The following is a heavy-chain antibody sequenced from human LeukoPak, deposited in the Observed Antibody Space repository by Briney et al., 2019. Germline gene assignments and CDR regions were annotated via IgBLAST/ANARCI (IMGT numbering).Heavy chain of an antibody. D-gene: IGHD6-13*01. CDR1: GYTFTGYY. Sequence: ASVKVSCKASGYTFTGYYMHWVRQAPGQGLEWMGWINPNNGGTNYAQKFQGRVTMTRDTSISTAYMELSRLRSDDTAVYYCARDQYVAAAEYDYWGQGTLVTVSS. V-gene: IGHV1-2*02. CDR3: ARDQYVAAAEYDY. CDR2: INPNNGGT. J-gene: IGHJ4*02.